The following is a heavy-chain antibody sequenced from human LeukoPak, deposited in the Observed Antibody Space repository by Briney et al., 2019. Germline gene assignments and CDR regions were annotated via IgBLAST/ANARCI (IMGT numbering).Heavy chain of an antibody. CDR3: ARMRIVVVPAAKFRHFYYGMDV. V-gene: IGHV4-61*02. Sequence: PSQNLSLTCTVSDDSLTSGSHYWSWIRQPAGKGLEWIGRIFINGSTNYNPSLTSRVTISADTSKSQFSLKLTSVTAADAAVYYCARMRIVVVPAAKFRHFYYGMDVWGQGTTVTVSS. J-gene: IGHJ6*02. CDR2: IFINGST. CDR1: DDSLTSGSHY. D-gene: IGHD2-2*01.